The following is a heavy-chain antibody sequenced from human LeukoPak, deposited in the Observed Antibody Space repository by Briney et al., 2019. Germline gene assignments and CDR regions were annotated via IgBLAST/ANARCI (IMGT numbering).Heavy chain of an antibody. CDR3: ARGFNRGFDP. Sequence: PGGSLRLSCAASGFTVNSNYWSWVRQAPGKGLEWVSVNYSGGTTYYADSVKGRFTFSRDNSKNMLHLQMNSLRAEDTAVYYCARGFNRGFDPWGQGTLVIVSS. D-gene: IGHD3-10*01. CDR1: GFTVNSNY. J-gene: IGHJ5*02. V-gene: IGHV3-53*01. CDR2: NYSGGTT.